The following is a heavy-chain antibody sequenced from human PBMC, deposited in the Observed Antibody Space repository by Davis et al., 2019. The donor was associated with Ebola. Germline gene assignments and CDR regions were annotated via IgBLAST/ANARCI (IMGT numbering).Heavy chain of an antibody. J-gene: IGHJ5*02. V-gene: IGHV3-23*01. CDR2: ISGSGGST. CDR1: GFTFSSYA. CDR3: AKDPWEVLDWFDP. D-gene: IGHD1-26*01. Sequence: GESLKISCAASGFTFSSYAMSWVRQAPGKGLEWVSAISGSGGSTYYADSVKGRFTISRDNSKNTLYLQMNSLRAKDTAVYYCAKDPWEVLDWFDPWGQGTLVTVSS.